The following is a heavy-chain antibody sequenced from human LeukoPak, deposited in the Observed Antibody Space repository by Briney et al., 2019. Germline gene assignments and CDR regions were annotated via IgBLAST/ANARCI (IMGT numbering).Heavy chain of an antibody. J-gene: IGHJ6*03. CDR1: GFTFSSYA. D-gene: IGHD6-13*01. CDR3: ARVRIAAAPNGVDYYYYMDV. CDR2: ISGSGRGT. Sequence: GGSLRLSCAASGFTFSSYAMSWVRQAPGKGLDWVSTISGSGRGTFYADSVKGRFTISRDNAKNTLYLQMNSLRADDTAVYYCARVRIAAAPNGVDYYYYMDVWGKGTTVTVSS. V-gene: IGHV3-23*01.